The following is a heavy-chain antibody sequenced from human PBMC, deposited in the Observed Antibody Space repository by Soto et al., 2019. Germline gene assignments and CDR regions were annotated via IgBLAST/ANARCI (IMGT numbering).Heavy chain of an antibody. CDR3: AKDRRAGGNYGFYSDF. V-gene: IGHV3-23*01. CDR1: GFTFSSYG. CDR2: SSATGTGT. D-gene: IGHD1-7*01. Sequence: PGGSLRLSCAASGFTFSSYGMTWVRQAPGKGLEWVSFSSATGTGTYYADSVKGRFTISRDNAKNTVYLQMTSLRADDTAVYFCAKDRRAGGNYGFYSDFWGQGALVTVS. J-gene: IGHJ4*02.